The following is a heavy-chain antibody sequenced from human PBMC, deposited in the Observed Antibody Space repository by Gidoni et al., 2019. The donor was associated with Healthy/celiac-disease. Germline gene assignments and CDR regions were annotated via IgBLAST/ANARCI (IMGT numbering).Heavy chain of an antibody. V-gene: IGHV1-69*04. Sequence: QVQLVQSGAEVKKPGSSVKVSCKASGGTFSSYAISWVRQAPGQGLEWMGRIIPTLGIANYAQKFQGRVTSTADKSTSTAYMELSSLRSEDTAVYYCARANCSSTSCYSIYYYYGMDVWGQGTTVTVSS. D-gene: IGHD2-2*01. CDR1: GGTFSSYA. J-gene: IGHJ6*02. CDR2: IIPTLGIA. CDR3: ARANCSSTSCYSIYYYYGMDV.